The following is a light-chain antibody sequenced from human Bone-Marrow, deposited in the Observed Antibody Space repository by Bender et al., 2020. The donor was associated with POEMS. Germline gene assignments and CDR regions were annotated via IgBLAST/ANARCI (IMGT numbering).Light chain of an antibody. CDR3: AVWDDSLNGWV. V-gene: IGLV2-11*01. CDR1: RSDVGSYNY. J-gene: IGLJ3*02. Sequence: QSALTQPRSVSGSPGQSVTISCAGTRSDVGSYNYVSWYQQHPGKAPKLVIHDVFKRPSGVPARFSGSKSGTTASLTISGIQAEDEADYYCAVWDDSLNGWVFGGGTKLTVL. CDR2: DVF.